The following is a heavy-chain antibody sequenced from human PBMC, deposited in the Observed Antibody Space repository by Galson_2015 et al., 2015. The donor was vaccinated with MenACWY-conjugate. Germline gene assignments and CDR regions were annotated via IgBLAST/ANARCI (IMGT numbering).Heavy chain of an antibody. D-gene: IGHD2-2*01. J-gene: IGHJ4*02. Sequence: PALVKPTQTLTLTCTFSGFSLTTTGVGVAWIRQPPGKALEWLALIYWDDDERYRPSLRSRLTVTKDTSKNRVVLTMTNVDPVDTATYYCAHSGEYCSRTSCYYFDYWGQGAPVTVSS. CDR1: GFSLTTTGVG. CDR2: IYWDDDE. V-gene: IGHV2-5*02. CDR3: AHSGEYCSRTSCYYFDY.